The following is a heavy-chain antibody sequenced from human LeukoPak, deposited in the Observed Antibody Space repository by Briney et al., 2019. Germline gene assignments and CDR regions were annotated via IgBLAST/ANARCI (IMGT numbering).Heavy chain of an antibody. CDR1: GFTFSSYS. CDR3: ARDSLRYSGYDSLDY. CDR2: ISSSSSYI. Sequence: GGSLRLSCAASGFTFSSYSMNWVRQASGKGLEWVSSISSSSSYIYYADSVKGRFTISRDNAKNSLYLQMNSLRAEDTAVYYCARDSLRYSGYDSLDYWGQGTLVTVSS. V-gene: IGHV3-21*01. J-gene: IGHJ4*02. D-gene: IGHD5-12*01.